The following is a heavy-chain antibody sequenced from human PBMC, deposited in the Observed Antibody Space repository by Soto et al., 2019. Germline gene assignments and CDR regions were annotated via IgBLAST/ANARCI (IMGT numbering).Heavy chain of an antibody. CDR3: ARSSGHEYYFDY. CDR2: IYPGDSDT. J-gene: IGHJ4*02. V-gene: IGHV5-51*01. Sequence: PGESLKISCKGSGYSFTSYWIAWVRQMPGKGLEWMGIIYPGDSDTRYRPSFQGQVTISADKSISTAYLQWSSLQASGTAVYYCARSSGHEYYFDYWGQGTLVTVYS. CDR1: GYSFTSYW. D-gene: IGHD6-19*01.